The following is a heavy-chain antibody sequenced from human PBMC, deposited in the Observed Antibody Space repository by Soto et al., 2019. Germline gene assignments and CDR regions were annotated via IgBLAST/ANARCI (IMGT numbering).Heavy chain of an antibody. CDR1: GYTFTIYG. CDR3: AKNGQPPYYYYGMDV. Sequence: ASVKVSCKASGYTFTIYGISWVRQAPGQGLEWMGWISGYNGDTKYAQKFQGRVTMTIDTSTSTAYMELGSLTSDDTAVYYCAKNGQPPYYYYGMDVWGQGTTVTVSS. CDR2: ISGYNGDT. J-gene: IGHJ6*02. V-gene: IGHV1-18*01. D-gene: IGHD2-8*01.